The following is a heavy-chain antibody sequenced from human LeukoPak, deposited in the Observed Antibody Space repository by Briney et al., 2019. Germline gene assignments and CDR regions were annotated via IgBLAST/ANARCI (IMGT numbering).Heavy chain of an antibody. CDR1: GYSISSGYY. D-gene: IGHD2-8*01. V-gene: IGHV4-38-2*02. CDR2: IYYGGSS. CDR3: ARTNDFNLDYYFDY. J-gene: IGHJ4*02. Sequence: SETLSLTCTVSGYSISSGYYWGWIRQPPEKGLEWIGSIYYGGSSYYNPSLKSRVTISVDTSKNQFSLKLSSVTAADTAVYYCARTNDFNLDYYFDYWGQGTLVTVSS.